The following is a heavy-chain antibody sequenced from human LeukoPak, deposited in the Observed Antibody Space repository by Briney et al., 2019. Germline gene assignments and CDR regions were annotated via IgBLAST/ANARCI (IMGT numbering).Heavy chain of an antibody. CDR3: AKDLARGNGMTTAFDY. Sequence: GGSLRLSCAASGFTFSSYAMSWVRQAPGKGLEWVSTISDSGGSTFYAYSVKGRFTISRDNSKNTLSLQMNSLRAEGMAVYYCAKDLARGNGMTTAFDYWGQGTLVTVSS. D-gene: IGHD4-11*01. J-gene: IGHJ4*02. V-gene: IGHV3-23*01. CDR1: GFTFSSYA. CDR2: ISDSGGST.